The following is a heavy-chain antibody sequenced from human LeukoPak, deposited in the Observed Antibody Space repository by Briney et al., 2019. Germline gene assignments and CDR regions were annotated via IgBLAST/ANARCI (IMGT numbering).Heavy chain of an antibody. Sequence: PGASVKVSCKASGYTFTSYGLTWVRQAPGQGLEWMGWISANNGDTHYSENFQDRVTMTIDTSTSTAYMELRSLRSDDTAVYYCARESQVERDDYWGQGTLVTVSS. D-gene: IGHD1-1*01. CDR3: ARESQVERDDY. CDR1: GYTFTSYG. CDR2: ISANNGDT. V-gene: IGHV1-18*01. J-gene: IGHJ4*02.